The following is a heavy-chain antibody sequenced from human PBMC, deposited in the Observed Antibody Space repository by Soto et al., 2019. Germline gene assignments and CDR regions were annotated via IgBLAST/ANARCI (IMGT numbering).Heavy chain of an antibody. CDR3: AKETWTVRDEYYYYVDV. D-gene: IGHD4-17*01. V-gene: IGHV1-3*01. CDR1: GYTFINYG. Sequence: QVQLVQSGAEVKEPGASVKVSCKASGYTFINYGIHWVRQAPGQSLEWMGWINAGTTKTKYSQKFQGRVTITSDTSASTVYMEVSSLTSEDTAVYFCAKETWTVRDEYYYYVDVWGEGTTVTVSS. CDR2: INAGTTKT. J-gene: IGHJ6*03.